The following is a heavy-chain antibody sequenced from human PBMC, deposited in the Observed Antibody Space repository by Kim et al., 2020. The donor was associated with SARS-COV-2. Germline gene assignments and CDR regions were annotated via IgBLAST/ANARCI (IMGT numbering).Heavy chain of an antibody. Sequence: YPTPSPQKRVTMSLDTSKNQFSLRLSTVTAADTAVYYCTKPRAGGDTFDVWGQGTMVTVSS. D-gene: IGHD3-10*01. CDR3: TKPRAGGDTFDV. J-gene: IGHJ3*01. V-gene: IGHV4-39*01.